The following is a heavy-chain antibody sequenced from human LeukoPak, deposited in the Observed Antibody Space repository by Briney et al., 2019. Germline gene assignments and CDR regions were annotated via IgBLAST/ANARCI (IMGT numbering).Heavy chain of an antibody. J-gene: IGHJ4*02. CDR1: GFTFSNYG. Sequence: GSLRLSCAASGFTFSNYGMHWVRQAPGKGLEWAAFISYDGSKKYHADSVKGRFTISRDNSKNTLYLQMNSLRTDDTAVYYCARVISGYYCDHWGQGTLVTVSS. CDR3: ARVISGYYCDH. CDR2: ISYDGSKK. D-gene: IGHD3-22*01. V-gene: IGHV3-30*03.